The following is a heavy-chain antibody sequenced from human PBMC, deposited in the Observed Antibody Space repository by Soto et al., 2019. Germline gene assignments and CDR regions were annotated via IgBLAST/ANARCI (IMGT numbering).Heavy chain of an antibody. CDR2: IYPGDSDT. J-gene: IGHJ6*02. CDR3: ARPSDYYYGMDV. CDR1: GYDFTKFW. Sequence: LKISCQGSGYDFTKFWIGWVRQMPGKGLEWMGIIYPGDSDTRYSPSFRGQVTISVDKSISTAYLQWSSLKASDTAMYYCARPSDYYYGMDVWGQGTTVTVSS. V-gene: IGHV5-51*01.